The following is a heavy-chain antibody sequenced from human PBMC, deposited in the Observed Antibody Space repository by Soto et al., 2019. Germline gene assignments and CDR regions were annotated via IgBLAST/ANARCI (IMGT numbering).Heavy chain of an antibody. CDR2: ISSSSSYT. V-gene: IGHV3-11*06. D-gene: IGHD3-22*01. J-gene: IGHJ3*02. CDR3: ARDLDDSSGLGAFDI. CDR1: GFTFSAYY. Sequence: LSLSCAASGFTFSAYYMSWIRQAPGKGLERVSYISSSSSYTNYADSVKRRFTISRDNAKNSLYLQMNSLRAEDTAVYYCARDLDDSSGLGAFDIWGQGTMVTVSS.